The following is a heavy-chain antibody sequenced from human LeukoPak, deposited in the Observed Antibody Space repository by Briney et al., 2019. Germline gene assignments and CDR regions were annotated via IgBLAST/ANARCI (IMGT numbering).Heavy chain of an antibody. D-gene: IGHD3-3*01. V-gene: IGHV3-30*02. J-gene: IGHJ4*02. CDR1: GFTFSSYG. CDR2: IRYDGSNT. CDR3: ATDYTIFGVVISYFDY. Sequence: GGSLRLSCAASGFTFSSYGMNWVRQAPGKGLEWVAFIRYDGSNTYYADSVKGRFTISRDNSKNTLYLQMNSLRADDTAVYYCATDYTIFGVVISYFDYWGQGTLVTVSS.